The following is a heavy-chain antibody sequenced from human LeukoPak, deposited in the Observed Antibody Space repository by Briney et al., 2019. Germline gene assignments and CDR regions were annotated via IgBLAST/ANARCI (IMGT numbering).Heavy chain of an antibody. V-gene: IGHV6-1*01. CDR2: TYYRSKWNN. Sequence: SQTLSLTCAISGDSVSSNSAAWNWIRQSPSRGLEWLGRTYYRSKWNNDYAVSVKSRITINPDTSKNQFSLQLNSVTPEDTAVYYRARGTMIVVVKEDYWGQGTLVTVSS. CDR1: GDSVSSNSAA. CDR3: ARGTMIVVVKEDY. D-gene: IGHD3-22*01. J-gene: IGHJ4*02.